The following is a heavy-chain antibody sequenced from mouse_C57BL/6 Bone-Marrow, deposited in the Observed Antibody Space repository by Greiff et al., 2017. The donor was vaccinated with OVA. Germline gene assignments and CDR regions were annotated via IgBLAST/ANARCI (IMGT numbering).Heavy chain of an antibody. Sequence: ESGPGLVAPSQSLSITCTVSGFSLTSYAISWVRQPPGKGLEWLGVIWTGGGTTYNSALKSRLSISKDNSKSQVFLKMNSLQTDDTARYYCASTTVVANYYAMDYWGQGTSVTVSS. CDR3: ASTTVVANYYAMDY. J-gene: IGHJ4*01. CDR1: GFSLTSYA. V-gene: IGHV2-9-1*01. D-gene: IGHD1-1*01. CDR2: IWTGGGT.